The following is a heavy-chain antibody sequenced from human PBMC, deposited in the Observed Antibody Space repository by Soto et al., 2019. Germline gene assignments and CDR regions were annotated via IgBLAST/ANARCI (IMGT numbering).Heavy chain of an antibody. CDR1: GFAFSTYA. J-gene: IGHJ5*02. V-gene: IGHV3-30-3*01. CDR3: GRGPSSSTYNWFDP. D-gene: IGHD6-13*01. Sequence: GGSLTLSCAASGFAFSTYAMHWARPAPGKGLEWVAVISFEGSNKYYAKSVKGRFTLSRDNYKDNSKNTLYLQMNSLRAEDTAVYYCGRGPSSSTYNWFDPWGQGTLVTVSS. CDR2: ISFEGSNK.